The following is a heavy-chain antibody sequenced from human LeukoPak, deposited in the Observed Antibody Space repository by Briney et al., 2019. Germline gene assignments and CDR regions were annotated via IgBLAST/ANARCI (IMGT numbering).Heavy chain of an antibody. J-gene: IGHJ4*02. CDR2: IYTSGST. CDR1: GGSISSYY. V-gene: IGHV4-4*07. Sequence: SETLSLTCTVSGGSISSYYWSWIRQPAGKGLEWIGRIYTSGSTNYNPSLKSRVTIAVDTSKNQFSLKLSSVTDADTAVYYCARLLGSSWYYFDYWGQGTLVTVSS. CDR3: ARLLGSSWYYFDY. D-gene: IGHD6-13*01.